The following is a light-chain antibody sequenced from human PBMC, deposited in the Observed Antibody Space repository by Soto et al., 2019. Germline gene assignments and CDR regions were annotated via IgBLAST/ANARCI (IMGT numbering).Light chain of an antibody. V-gene: IGKV3-20*01. CDR1: QSISSSY. Sequence: EIVLTQSPGTLSLSPGERATLSCRASQSISSSYLAWYQQRPGQAPRLLIYETSNRATGIPGRFSGSGSGIAFTLTIGRLEPEDFAVYYCQQYDSSHTYTFGQGTKLEIK. J-gene: IGKJ2*01. CDR2: ETS. CDR3: QQYDSSHTYT.